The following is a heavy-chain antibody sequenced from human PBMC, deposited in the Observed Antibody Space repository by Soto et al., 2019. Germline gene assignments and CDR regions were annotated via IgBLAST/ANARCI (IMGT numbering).Heavy chain of an antibody. V-gene: IGHV4-31*03. CDR3: ARVRCFGERNQDY. Sequence: QVQLQESGPGLVKPSQTLSLTCTVSGGSISSGDYYWSWIRQHPGKGLEWIGFIYFSGRTYYNPSPKCRVPLQVDTSRTRFPLTRTSVTAAHPAVYYCARVRCFGERNQDYGGQGTLLTVSS. D-gene: IGHD3-10*01. J-gene: IGHJ4*02. CDR1: GGSISSGDYY. CDR2: IYFSGRT.